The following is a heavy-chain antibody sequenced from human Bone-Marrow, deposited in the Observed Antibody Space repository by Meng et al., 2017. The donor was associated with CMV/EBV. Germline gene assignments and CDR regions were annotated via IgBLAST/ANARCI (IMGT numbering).Heavy chain of an antibody. V-gene: IGHV3-30*09. CDR3: AYYSSSGYYFDY. Sequence: LSLTCAASGFDFSSYSMHWVRQAPGKGLKWVAVISYDGSNKNYVDSVRGRFVISRDNSKNTLYLQMNSLTDEDTAVYYCAYYSSSGYYFDYWGQGTLVTVSS. CDR2: ISYDGSNK. CDR1: GFDFSSYS. J-gene: IGHJ4*02. D-gene: IGHD3-22*01.